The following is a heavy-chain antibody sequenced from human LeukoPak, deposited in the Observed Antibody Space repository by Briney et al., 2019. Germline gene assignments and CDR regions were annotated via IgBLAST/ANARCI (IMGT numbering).Heavy chain of an antibody. CDR2: IIPIFGTA. Sequence: SVKVSCKASGGTFISYAISWVRQAPGQGLEWMGGIIPIFGTANYAQKFQGRVTITTDESTSTAYMELSSLRSEDTAVYYCASIKQLVVGGGFDYWGQGTLVTVSS. CDR3: ASIKQLVVGGGFDY. V-gene: IGHV1-69*05. J-gene: IGHJ4*02. CDR1: GGTFISYA. D-gene: IGHD6-13*01.